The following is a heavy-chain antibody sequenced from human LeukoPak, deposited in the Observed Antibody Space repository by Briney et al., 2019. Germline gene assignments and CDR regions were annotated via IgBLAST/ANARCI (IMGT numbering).Heavy chain of an antibody. CDR2: IKQDGSKK. CDR3: TRVGYIDEGIDY. D-gene: IGHD5-24*01. CDR1: GFPFSSYW. V-gene: IGHV3-7*04. Sequence: GGSLRLSCATSGFPFSSYWMTWVRQAPGKGLEWVANIKQDGSKKSYVDSVKGRFTISRDNARNSLYLQMNSLRAEDTAIYYCTRVGYIDEGIDYWGQGTLVTVSS. J-gene: IGHJ4*02.